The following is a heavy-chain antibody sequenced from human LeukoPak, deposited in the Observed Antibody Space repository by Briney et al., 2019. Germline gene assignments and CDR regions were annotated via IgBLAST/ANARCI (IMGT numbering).Heavy chain of an antibody. J-gene: IGHJ4*02. CDR2: ISFDGSNQ. CDR1: GFTFSGYG. D-gene: IGHD1-26*01. CDR3: AKPPEVGATVAYFDY. Sequence: GGSLRLSCAASGFTFSGYGMHWVRQAPGKGLEWVALISFDGSNQYYADSVKGRFTISRDNSKNTLYLQTSSLRAEDTAVYYCAKPPEVGATVAYFDYWGQGTLVTVSS. V-gene: IGHV3-30*18.